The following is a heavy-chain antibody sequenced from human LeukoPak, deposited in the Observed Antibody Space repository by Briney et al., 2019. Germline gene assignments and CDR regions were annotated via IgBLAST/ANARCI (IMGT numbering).Heavy chain of an antibody. J-gene: IGHJ4*02. Sequence: SETLSLICTVSGGSISGYYWSWIRQPPGKGLEWIGYIYYSGSTNYNPSLKSRVTISVDTSKNQFSLKLTSVTSADTALYYCARGRGYADYWGQGALVTVSS. D-gene: IGHD6-25*01. CDR2: IYYSGST. CDR1: GGSISGYY. CDR3: ARGRGYADY. V-gene: IGHV4-59*01.